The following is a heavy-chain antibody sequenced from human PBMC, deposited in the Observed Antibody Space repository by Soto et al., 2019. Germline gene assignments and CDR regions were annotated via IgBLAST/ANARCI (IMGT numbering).Heavy chain of an antibody. CDR3: ARSHNYYDSSGYYYSYYYGMDV. CDR2: INHSGST. CDR1: GGSFSGYY. D-gene: IGHD3-22*01. V-gene: IGHV4-34*01. Sequence: SSETLSLTCAVYGGSFSGYYWSWIRQPPGKGLEWIGEINHSGSTNYNPSLKSRVTISVDTSKNQFSLKLSSVTAADTAVYYCARSHNYYDSSGYYYSYYYGMDVWGQGTTVTVSS. J-gene: IGHJ6*02.